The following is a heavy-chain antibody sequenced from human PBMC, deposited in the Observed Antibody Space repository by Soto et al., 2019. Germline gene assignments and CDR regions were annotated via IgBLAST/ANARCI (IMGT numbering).Heavy chain of an antibody. D-gene: IGHD3-22*01. J-gene: IGHJ2*01. V-gene: IGHV3-7*03. CDR1: GFIFSDYW. Sequence: EVQLVESGGGLVQPGGSLRLSCAASGFIFSDYWMSWVRQAPGKGLEWVANIKQDGSEKYYVDSVRGRFTISRDNAKNSLFLQMNSLRAEDTAVYFCARDRELYYYDRSGYYRPYWYFDLWGRGTLVTVSS. CDR3: ARDRELYYYDRSGYYRPYWYFDL. CDR2: IKQDGSEK.